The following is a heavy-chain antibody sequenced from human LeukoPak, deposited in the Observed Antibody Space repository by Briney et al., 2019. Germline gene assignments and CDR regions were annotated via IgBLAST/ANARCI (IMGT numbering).Heavy chain of an antibody. CDR1: AFTFRSYG. J-gene: IGHJ4*02. Sequence: SGGSLRLSCAASAFTFRSYGMHWVRQAPGKGLEWVAFIRYDGSNKYYADSVKGRFTISRDNSKNTLYLQMNSLRAEDTAVYYCAKDPEYSGSYYYFDYWGQGTLVTVSS. CDR2: IRYDGSNK. V-gene: IGHV3-30*02. D-gene: IGHD1-26*01. CDR3: AKDPEYSGSYYYFDY.